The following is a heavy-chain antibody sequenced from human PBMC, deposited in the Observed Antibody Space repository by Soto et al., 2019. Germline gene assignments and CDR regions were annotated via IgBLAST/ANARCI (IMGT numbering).Heavy chain of an antibody. CDR1: GGSISSGGYY. CDR3: ARDPQHRGYYYGMDV. J-gene: IGHJ6*02. V-gene: IGHV4-31*03. CDR2: IYYSGST. D-gene: IGHD3-10*02. Sequence: PSETLSLTCTVSGGSISSGGYYWSWIRQHPGKGLEWIGYIYYSGSTYYNPSLKSRVTISVDTSKNQFSLKLSSVTAADTAVYYCARDPQHRGYYYGMDVWGQGTTVTVSS.